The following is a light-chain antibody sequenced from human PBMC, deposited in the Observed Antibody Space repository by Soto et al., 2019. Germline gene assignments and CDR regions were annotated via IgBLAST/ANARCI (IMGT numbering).Light chain of an antibody. V-gene: IGLV2-11*01. CDR3: CSYAASYTLL. CDR1: SSNVGGYNY. Sequence: QSALTQPRSVSASPGQSVTISCTGTSSNVGGYNYVSWYQQNPGKAPKLMIYDASKRPPGVPDRFSGSKSGNAAFLTISGLQVEDEDDYYCCSYAASYTLLFGGGTKLTVL. CDR2: DAS. J-gene: IGLJ3*02.